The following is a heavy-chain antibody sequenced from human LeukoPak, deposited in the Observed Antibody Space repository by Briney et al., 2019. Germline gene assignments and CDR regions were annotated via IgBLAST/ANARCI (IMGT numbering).Heavy chain of an antibody. CDR2: ISSSGNTT. CDR3: ARDGGSSWYFDY. J-gene: IGHJ4*02. V-gene: IGHV3-11*04. Sequence: GGSLRPSCAASGFTFSDYYMSWIRQAPGKGLEWVSYISSSGNTTYHADPVKGRFTISRDNAKNSLYLQMSSLRAEDTAVYYCARDGGSSWYFDYWGQGTLVTVSS. D-gene: IGHD6-13*01. CDR1: GFTFSDYY.